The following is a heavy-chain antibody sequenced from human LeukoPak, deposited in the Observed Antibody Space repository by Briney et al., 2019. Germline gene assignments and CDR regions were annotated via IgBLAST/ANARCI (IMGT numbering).Heavy chain of an antibody. J-gene: IGHJ4*02. Sequence: GGSLRLSCPASGFTFSSYSMNWVRQAPGKGLEWVSYIGSSSSTIYYADSVKGRFTISRDNAKNSLYLQMNSLRAEDTAVHDCAREGQLGYWGQGTLVTVSS. D-gene: IGHD6-6*01. CDR2: IGSSSSTI. CDR3: AREGQLGY. CDR1: GFTFSSYS. V-gene: IGHV3-48*01.